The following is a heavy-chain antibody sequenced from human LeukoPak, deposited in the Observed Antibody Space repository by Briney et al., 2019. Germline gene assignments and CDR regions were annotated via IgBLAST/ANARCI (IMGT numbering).Heavy chain of an antibody. CDR1: GGSISSYY. CDR3: ARRTDYYDSSILDY. Sequence: SETLSLTCTVSGGSISSYYWSWIRQPPGKGLEWIGYIYTSGSTNYNPSLRSRVTISVDTSKNQFSLKLSSVTAADTAVYYCARRTDYYDSSILDYWGQGTLVTVSS. D-gene: IGHD3-22*01. J-gene: IGHJ4*02. CDR2: IYTSGST. V-gene: IGHV4-4*09.